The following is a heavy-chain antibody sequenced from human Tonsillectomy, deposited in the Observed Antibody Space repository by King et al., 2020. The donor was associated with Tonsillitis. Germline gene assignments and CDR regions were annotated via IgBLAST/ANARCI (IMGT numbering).Heavy chain of an antibody. CDR2: ISVSGGST. J-gene: IGHJ4*02. CDR1: GFTFSSYA. Sequence: EQLVQSGGGLVQPGGSLRLSCAASGFTFSSYALSWVRQALGKGLEWVSAISVSGGSTYYADSVKGRFTISRDNSKKTLYLQMNSLRAEDTAVYYCAKDNSSWYDYWGQGTLVTVSS. CDR3: AKDNSSWYDY. D-gene: IGHD6-13*01. V-gene: IGHV3-23*04.